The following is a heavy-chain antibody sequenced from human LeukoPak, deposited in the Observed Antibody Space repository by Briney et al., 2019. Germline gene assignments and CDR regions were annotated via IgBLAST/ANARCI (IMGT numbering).Heavy chain of an antibody. V-gene: IGHV3-48*01. D-gene: IGHD3-10*01. CDR2: ISSSGSTI. CDR1: EFAFSRYS. J-gene: IGHJ4*02. Sequence: GGSLRLSCAASEFAFSRYSMNWVRQAPGKGLEWVSYISSSGSTIYYADSVKGRFTISRDNSKNTLYLQMNSLRAEDTAVYYCARGGYDSGSYYKGPLYYFDYWGQGTLVTVSS. CDR3: ARGGYDSGSYYKGPLYYFDY.